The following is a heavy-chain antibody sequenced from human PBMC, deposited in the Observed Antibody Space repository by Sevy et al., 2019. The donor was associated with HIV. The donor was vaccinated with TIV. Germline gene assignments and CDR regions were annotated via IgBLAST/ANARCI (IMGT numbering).Heavy chain of an antibody. D-gene: IGHD1-26*01. CDR2: ISRYDK. CDR3: ARAPSGSQGPGQYFHH. Sequence: ASVKVSCKVSGFTLSEVSMHWVRQAPGKGLEWMGRISRYDKNYAQKFQGRVAMTTDTSTSTVYMELRSLKSDDTAVYYCARAPSGSQGPGQYFHHWGQGTLVTVSS. J-gene: IGHJ1*01. CDR1: GFTLSEVS. V-gene: IGHV1-18*01.